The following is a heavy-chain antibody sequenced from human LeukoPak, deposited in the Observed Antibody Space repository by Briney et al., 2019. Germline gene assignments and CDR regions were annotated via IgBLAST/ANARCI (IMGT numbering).Heavy chain of an antibody. CDR2: IIPIFGTA. CDR3: ASHGSSGWYYWFDP. J-gene: IGHJ5*02. D-gene: IGHD6-19*01. Sequence: ASVQVSCKASGGTFSSYAISWVRQAPGQGLEWMGGIIPIFGTANYAQKFQGRVTITADESTSTAYMELSSLRSEDTAVYYCASHGSSGWYYWFDPWGQGTLVTVSS. CDR1: GGTFSSYA. V-gene: IGHV1-69*13.